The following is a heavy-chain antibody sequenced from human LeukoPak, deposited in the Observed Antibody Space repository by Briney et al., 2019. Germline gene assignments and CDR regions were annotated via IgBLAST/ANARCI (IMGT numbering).Heavy chain of an antibody. Sequence: GGSLRLSCAASGFTFSSYEMNWVRQAPGKGLEWVSYISSSGSTIYYADSVKGRFTISRDNAKNSLYLQMNSLRAEDAAVYCARQSSIWNDGTNTDFNSWGQGTLVTVSS. J-gene: IGHJ4*02. CDR1: GFTFSSYE. CDR2: ISSSGSTI. V-gene: IGHV3-48*03. D-gene: IGHD1-1*01. CDR3: ARQSSIWNDGTNTDFNS.